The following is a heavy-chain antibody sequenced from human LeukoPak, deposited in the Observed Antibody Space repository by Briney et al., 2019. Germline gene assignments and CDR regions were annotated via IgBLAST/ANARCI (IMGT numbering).Heavy chain of an antibody. CDR1: GFTFNTFW. V-gene: IGHV3-7*01. J-gene: IGHJ2*01. CDR3: ARRYFDL. CDR2: IKQDGSEM. Sequence: GGSLSLSCAASGFTFNTFWMSWVRRAPGKGPEWVANIKQDGSEMHYVDSVKGRFTISRDNAKSPLYLQMNSLRAEDTGVYYCARRYFDLWGRGTLVTVSS.